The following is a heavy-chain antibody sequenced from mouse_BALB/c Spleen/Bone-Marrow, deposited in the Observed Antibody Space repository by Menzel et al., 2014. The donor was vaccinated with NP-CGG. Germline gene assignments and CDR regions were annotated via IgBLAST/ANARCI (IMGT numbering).Heavy chain of an antibody. V-gene: IGHV1-74*01. Sequence: QVQLQQSGAELVRPGASVKLSCRASDYSFTSYWVNWVKQRPGQGLEWIGMIHPSDSETRLNQKFKDKATLTVYKSSSTAHMQLSSPTSEDSAVYYCARGGYDGWYFDVWGAGTTVTVSS. CDR2: IHPSDSET. D-gene: IGHD2-2*01. J-gene: IGHJ1*01. CDR1: DYSFTSYW. CDR3: ARGGYDGWYFDV.